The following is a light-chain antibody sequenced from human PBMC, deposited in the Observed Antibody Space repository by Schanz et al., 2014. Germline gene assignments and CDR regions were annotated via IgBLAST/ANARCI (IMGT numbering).Light chain of an antibody. CDR2: RNN. CDR3: AAWDDSLSNWV. CDR1: SSNIGDNY. V-gene: IGLV1-47*01. Sequence: QSVLTQPPSASGTPGQRVTISCSGNSSNIGDNYVFWYQHLPGTAPKLLIYRNNQRPSGVPDRFSGSKSGTSASLAISGLRSADETDYYCAAWDDSLSNWVFGGGTKLTVL. J-gene: IGLJ3*02.